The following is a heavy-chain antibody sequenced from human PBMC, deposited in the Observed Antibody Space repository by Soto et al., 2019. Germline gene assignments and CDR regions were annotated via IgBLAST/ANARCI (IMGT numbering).Heavy chain of an antibody. CDR3: ERHAGTYYSYDMDV. D-gene: IGHD1-1*01. CDR1: GGSFSTYA. Sequence: QVQLVQSGAEVKKPGSSVKVSCKASGGSFSTYAISWVRHAPGQGLEWMGGVIPILGTTNNAQKFQGRVTITADDATGTAYLELASLRSDDTAMYYCERHAGTYYSYDMDVWGQGTTVTVSS. CDR2: VIPILGTT. V-gene: IGHV1-69*12. J-gene: IGHJ6*02.